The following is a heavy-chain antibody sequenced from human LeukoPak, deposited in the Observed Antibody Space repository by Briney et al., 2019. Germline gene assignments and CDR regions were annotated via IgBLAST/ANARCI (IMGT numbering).Heavy chain of an antibody. CDR3: ARETRTGTTIDY. CDR2: IKQDESEK. Sequence: GGSLRLSCAASGFTFSSYSMNWVRQAPGKGLEWVANIKQDESEKYYVDSVKGRFTISRDNAKNSLYLQMNSLRAEDTAVYYCARETRTGTTIDYWGQGTLVTVSS. J-gene: IGHJ4*02. CDR1: GFTFSSYS. V-gene: IGHV3-7*01. D-gene: IGHD1-7*01.